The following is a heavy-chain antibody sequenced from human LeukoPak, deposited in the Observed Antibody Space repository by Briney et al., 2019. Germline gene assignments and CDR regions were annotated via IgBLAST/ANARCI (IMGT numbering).Heavy chain of an antibody. Sequence: GGSLRLSCAASRFTFSTSWMSWVRQASGKGLEWVANIKQDGSETNYVDSVKGRFTISRDNAKNSLYLQMNSLRAEDTAVYYCARPRVPDSWGQGTLDTVSS. CDR1: RFTFSTSW. CDR2: IKQDGSET. CDR3: ARPRVPDS. V-gene: IGHV3-7*01. J-gene: IGHJ4*02.